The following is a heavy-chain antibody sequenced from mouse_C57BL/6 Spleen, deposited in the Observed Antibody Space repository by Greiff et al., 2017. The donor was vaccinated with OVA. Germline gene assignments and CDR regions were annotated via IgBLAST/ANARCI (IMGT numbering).Heavy chain of an antibody. CDR1: GFTFSDYG. J-gene: IGHJ4*01. Sequence: EVHLVESGGGLVKPGGSLKLSCAASGFTFSDYGMHWVRQAPEKGLEWVAYISSGSSTIYYADTVKGRFTISRDNAKNTLFLQMTSLRSEDTAMYYCAGDDDGGDAMDYWGQGTSVTVSS. CDR2: ISSGSSTI. CDR3: AGDDDGGDAMDY. D-gene: IGHD2-4*01. V-gene: IGHV5-17*01.